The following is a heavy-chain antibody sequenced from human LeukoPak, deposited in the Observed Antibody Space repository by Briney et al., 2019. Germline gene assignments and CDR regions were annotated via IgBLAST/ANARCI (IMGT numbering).Heavy chain of an antibody. J-gene: IGHJ3*02. D-gene: IGHD1-26*01. CDR2: IYYSGST. CDR1: GGSISSYY. V-gene: IGHV4-59*12. Sequence: SETLSLTCTVSGGSISSYYWSWIRQPPGKGLEWIGYIYYSGSTNYNPSLKSRVTISVDTSKNQFSLKLSSVTAADTAVYYCARYSGSHPHRDAFDIWGQGTMVTVSS. CDR3: ARYSGSHPHRDAFDI.